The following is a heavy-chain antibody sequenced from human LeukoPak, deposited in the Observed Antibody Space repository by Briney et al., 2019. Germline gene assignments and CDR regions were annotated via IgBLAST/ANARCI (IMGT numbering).Heavy chain of an antibody. V-gene: IGHV5-51*01. CDR2: IYPGDSQT. D-gene: IGHD1-1*01. Sequence: GESLKISCTGSGYTFTDWWIGWVRQVPGKGLEWMGIIYPGDSQTRYSPSFQGQVTISADKSISSAYLQWSSLKASDTAMYFCARFSGSSLDNNWFDPWGQGTLVTVSS. CDR1: GYTFTDWW. CDR3: ARFSGSSLDNNWFDP. J-gene: IGHJ5*02.